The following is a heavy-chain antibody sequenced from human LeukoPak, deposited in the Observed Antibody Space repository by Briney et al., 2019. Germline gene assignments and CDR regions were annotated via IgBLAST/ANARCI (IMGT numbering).Heavy chain of an antibody. J-gene: IGHJ3*02. CDR2: ISSSSKYI. CDR1: GITFSSFS. V-gene: IGHV3-21*06. D-gene: IGHD2-21*02. Sequence: GGSLRLSCAPSGITFSSFSMNWVRQAPGKGLEWVSSISSSSKYIYYADSVKGRFTISRDNSKNLLYLQMNSLRAEDTAVYYCARPGMVTASAFDIWGQGTMVTVSS. CDR3: ARPGMVTASAFDI.